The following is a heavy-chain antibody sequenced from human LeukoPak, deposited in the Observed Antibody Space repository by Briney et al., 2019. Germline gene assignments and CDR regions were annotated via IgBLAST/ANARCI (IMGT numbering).Heavy chain of an antibody. D-gene: IGHD3-22*01. CDR2: IIPILGIA. CDR3: ARHHYDTKAPFDY. V-gene: IGHV1-69*04. CDR1: GGTFSSYA. J-gene: IGHJ4*02. Sequence: SVKVSCKASGGTFSSYAISWVRQAPGQGLEWMGRIIPILGIANYAQKFQGRVTITADKSTSTAYMELSSLRSEDTAVHYCARHHYDTKAPFDYWGQGTLATVSS.